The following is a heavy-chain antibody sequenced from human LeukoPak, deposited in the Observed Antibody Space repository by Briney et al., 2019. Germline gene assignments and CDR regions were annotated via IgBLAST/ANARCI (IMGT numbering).Heavy chain of an antibody. CDR3: AKGLGYSGTYDVDY. D-gene: IGHD1-26*01. V-gene: IGHV3-30-3*01. J-gene: IGHJ4*02. Sequence: PGGSLRLSCAASGFTFSSYAMHWVRQAPGKGLEWVAVISYDGSNKYYADSVKGRFTISRDNSKNTLYLQMNSLRAEDTAVYFCAKGLGYSGTYDVDYWGLGTLVTVSS. CDR2: ISYDGSNK. CDR1: GFTFSSYA.